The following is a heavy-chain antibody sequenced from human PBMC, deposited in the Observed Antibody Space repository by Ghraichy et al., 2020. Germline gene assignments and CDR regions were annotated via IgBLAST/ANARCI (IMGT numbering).Heavy chain of an antibody. CDR3: AKCPLYSSGWFNYYFDY. D-gene: IGHD6-19*01. J-gene: IGHJ4*02. V-gene: IGHV3-23*05. CDR1: GFTFSTYA. Sequence: GESLNISCVASGFTFSTYAMTWVRQAPGKGLEWVTIIDGNSRITIYADAVKGRFTISRDNSKNTLYLQMNGLRAEDTAVYYCAKCPLYSSGWFNYYFDYWGQGTLVTVSS. CDR2: IDGNSRIT.